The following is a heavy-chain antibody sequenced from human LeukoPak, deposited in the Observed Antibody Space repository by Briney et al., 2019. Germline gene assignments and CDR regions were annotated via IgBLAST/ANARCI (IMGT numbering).Heavy chain of an antibody. CDR3: ARRGYSSSWYWFDP. J-gene: IGHJ5*02. D-gene: IGHD6-13*01. CDR1: GGSISSYY. V-gene: IGHV4-4*09. CDR2: IYTSGST. Sequence: SETLSLTCTVSGGSISSYYWSWIRQPPGKGLEWIGYIYTSGSTNYNPFLKSRVTISVDTSKNQFSLKLSSVTAADTAVYYCARRGYSSSWYWFDPWGQGTLVTVSS.